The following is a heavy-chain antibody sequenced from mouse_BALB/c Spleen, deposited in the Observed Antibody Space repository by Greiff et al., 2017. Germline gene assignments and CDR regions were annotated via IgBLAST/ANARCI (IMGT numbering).Heavy chain of an antibody. J-gene: IGHJ2*01. D-gene: IGHD4-1*01. V-gene: IGHV3-2*02. CDR1: GYSITSDYA. Sequence: EVKLMESGPGLVKPSQSLSLTCTVTGYSITSDYAWNWIRQFPGNKLEWMGYISYSGSTSYNPSLKSRISITRDTSKNQFFLQLNSVTTEDTATYYCAINWDYFDYWGQGTTLTVSS. CDR2: ISYSGST. CDR3: AINWDYFDY.